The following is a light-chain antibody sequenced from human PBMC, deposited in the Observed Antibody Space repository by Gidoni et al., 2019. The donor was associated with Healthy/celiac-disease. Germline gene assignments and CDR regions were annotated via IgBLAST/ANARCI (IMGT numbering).Light chain of an antibody. J-gene: IGKJ1*01. Sequence: DIQMTQSPSSLSASVGDRVTIPCRASQSISSYLNWYQQKPGKAPKLLIYAASNLQSGVPSRFSGSGSGTDFTLTISSLQPEDFATYYCQQGYSTPRWTFGQGTKVEIK. V-gene: IGKV1-39*01. CDR2: AAS. CDR1: QSISSY. CDR3: QQGYSTPRWT.